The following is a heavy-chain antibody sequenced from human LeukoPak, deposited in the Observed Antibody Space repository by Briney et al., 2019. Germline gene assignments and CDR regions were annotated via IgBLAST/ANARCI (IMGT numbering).Heavy chain of an antibody. CDR1: GFTFISYA. V-gene: IGHV3-23*01. CDR2: ISGGCGVT. D-gene: IGHD1-26*01. J-gene: IGHJ4*02. Sequence: GGSLRLSCAASGFTFISYAMNWVRPAPGKGLAGVSDISGGCGVTYYADSVKGRFTISRDNSQKTLYLQMNSLRAEDRAVYYCAKVPYSTSWGYFDCWGQGTLVTVPS. CDR3: AKVPYSTSWGYFDC.